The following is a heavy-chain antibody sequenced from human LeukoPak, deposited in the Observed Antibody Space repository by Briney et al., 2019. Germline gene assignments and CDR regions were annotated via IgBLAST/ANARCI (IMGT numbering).Heavy chain of an antibody. CDR1: GYTFTGYY. V-gene: IGHV1-2*02. CDR2: INPNSGGT. D-gene: IGHD2-21*02. CDR3: AKEAAYCGGDCRPQPHY. J-gene: IGHJ4*02. Sequence: GASVKVSCKASGYTFTGYYMHWVRQAPGQGLEWMGWINPNSGGTNYAQKFQGRVTMTRDTSISTAYMELSRLRSDDTAVYYCAKEAAYCGGDCRPQPHYWGQGTLVTVSS.